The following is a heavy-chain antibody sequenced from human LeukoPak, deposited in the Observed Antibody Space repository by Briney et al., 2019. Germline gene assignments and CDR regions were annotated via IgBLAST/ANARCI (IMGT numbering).Heavy chain of an antibody. CDR1: GLTFSSYG. V-gene: IGHV3-33*01. CDR2: IWYDGRNK. D-gene: IGHD3-22*01. J-gene: IGHJ3*02. CDR3: ARDGGSSGYHDALDI. Sequence: GGSLRLSCAASGLTFSSYGMRWVRQAPGRGLEWVALIWYDGRNKYYADSVKGRFTISRDNSKNTLSLQLNSLRDEDTAVYYCARDGGSSGYHDALDIWGQGTMVTVSA.